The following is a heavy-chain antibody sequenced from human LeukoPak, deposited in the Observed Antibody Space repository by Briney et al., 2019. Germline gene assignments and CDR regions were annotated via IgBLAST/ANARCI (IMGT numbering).Heavy chain of an antibody. J-gene: IGHJ5*01. V-gene: IGHV4-59*08. CDR3: ALAPNSNWFDF. D-gene: IGHD2-8*01. CDR2: IHYSGNS. CDR1: GDSISNFY. Sequence: SETLSLTCSVSGDSISNFYWNWIRQPPGKRLEWIGNIHYSGNSNYNPSLQSRVTISLDTSRKQLSLKLTSVTAADTAVYYCALAPNSNWFDFWGQGTLVTVSS.